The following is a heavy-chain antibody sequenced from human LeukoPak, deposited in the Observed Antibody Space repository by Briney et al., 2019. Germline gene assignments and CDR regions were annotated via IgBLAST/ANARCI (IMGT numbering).Heavy chain of an antibody. V-gene: IGHV3-74*01. Sequence: PGGSLRLSCAASGFTFTSYWMHWVRQAPGKGLVWVSRINTDGSSTSYADSVKGRFTIPRDNAKNTLYLQMSSLRAEDTAVYYCARALAVAGTGGFDPWGQGTLVTVSS. CDR3: ARALAVAGTGGFDP. CDR2: INTDGSST. J-gene: IGHJ5*02. CDR1: GFTFTSYW. D-gene: IGHD6-19*01.